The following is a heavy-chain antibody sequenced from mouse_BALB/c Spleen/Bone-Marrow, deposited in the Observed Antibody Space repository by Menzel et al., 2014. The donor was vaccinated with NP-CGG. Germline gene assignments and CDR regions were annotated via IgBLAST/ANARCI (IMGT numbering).Heavy chain of an antibody. V-gene: IGHV1-26*01. D-gene: IGHD2-14*01. J-gene: IGHJ2*01. CDR1: GYSFTGYT. Sequence: VQLQQSGPELVKPGASMNISCKASGYSFTGYTMNRVKQSHGKNLEWIGLINPDNGDTSCNQKFKGKATLTIDKSSSTAYIELLSLTSEDSAVYYCARYYRYDFDYWGQGTTLTVSS. CDR3: ARYYRYDFDY. CDR2: INPDNGDT.